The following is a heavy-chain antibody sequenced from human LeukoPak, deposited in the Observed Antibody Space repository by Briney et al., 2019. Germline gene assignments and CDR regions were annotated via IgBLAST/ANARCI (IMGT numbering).Heavy chain of an antibody. D-gene: IGHD5-12*01. CDR3: ARGGFSHAFDV. CDR2: IDNDGSDT. CDR1: GIIVSSNY. J-gene: IGHJ3*01. V-gene: IGHV3-74*01. Sequence: GGSLRLSCAASGIIVSSNYMSWVRQAPGKGLVWVGRIDNDGSDTIYADSVKGRFTVSRDNAKNTLYLQMNSLRVEDTAVYFCARGGFSHAFDVWGQGTVVTVSS.